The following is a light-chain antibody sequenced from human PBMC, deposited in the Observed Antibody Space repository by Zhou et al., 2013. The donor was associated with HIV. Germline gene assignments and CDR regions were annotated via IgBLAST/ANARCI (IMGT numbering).Light chain of an antibody. Sequence: DIQMTQSPSSLSASVGDRVTITCRASQSIGNYLDWYQQKPGKAPELVIHAASTLQSWVPSRFTGSESGTDFTLTISSLQPEDFATYYCHQSYSAPRTFGQGTRLEIK. J-gene: IGKJ2*01. CDR2: AAS. CDR3: HQSYSAPRT. V-gene: IGKV1-39*01. CDR1: QSIGNY.